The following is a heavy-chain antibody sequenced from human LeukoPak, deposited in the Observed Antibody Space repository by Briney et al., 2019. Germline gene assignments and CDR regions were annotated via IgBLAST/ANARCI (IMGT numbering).Heavy chain of an antibody. J-gene: IGHJ5*02. Sequence: GESLKISCKGSGYRVTSYWIAWVRQMPGKGLEWMGVIYAGDSDTRYSPSFQGQVTISVDKSISTAYLQWSSLKASDTAMYYCARCSGGSCYWFDPWGQGTLVTVSS. V-gene: IGHV5-51*01. CDR1: GYRVTSYW. CDR3: ARCSGGSCYWFDP. CDR2: IYAGDSDT. D-gene: IGHD2-15*01.